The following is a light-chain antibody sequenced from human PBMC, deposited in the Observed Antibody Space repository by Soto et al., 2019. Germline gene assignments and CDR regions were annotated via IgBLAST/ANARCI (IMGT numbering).Light chain of an antibody. Sequence: QSALTQPASVSGSAEQSMTISCTSTSSDIGSNNYVSWFQQRPGKAPTLIIDEVSNRNSGVSTHFSGAKSGNTASLTISGLLHEDEAESYCSSYTTTTRLFGGGTTLFVL. V-gene: IGLV2-14*01. CDR1: SSDIGSNNY. CDR2: EVS. J-gene: IGLJ3*02. CDR3: SSYTTTTRL.